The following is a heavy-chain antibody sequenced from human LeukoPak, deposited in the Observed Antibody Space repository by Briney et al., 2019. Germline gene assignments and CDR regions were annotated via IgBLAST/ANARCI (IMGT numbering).Heavy chain of an antibody. CDR2: MRLSRYIT. CDR3: VRDHVGGSCVDCPFGDAFDT. CDR1: GFTFDVYA. D-gene: IGHD2-15*01. J-gene: IGHJ3*02. Sequence: GRSLRLSCAASGFTFDVYAMDWVQQAPGEGLGWVSGMRLSRYITKYAQSGRGRFTISRDQAKNLLFIQIARLRTEGSAMYYCVRDHVGGSCVDCPFGDAFDTWGQGTMVTVSS. V-gene: IGHV3-9*01.